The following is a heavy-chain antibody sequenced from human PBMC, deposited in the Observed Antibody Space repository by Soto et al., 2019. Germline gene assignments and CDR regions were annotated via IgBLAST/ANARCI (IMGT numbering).Heavy chain of an antibody. Sequence: EVQLVESGGGLVKPGGSLRLSCAASGFIFSSYSMNWVRQAPGKGLEWVSSISRGSYSIYYADSVRGRFTISRDNGKSSVDLQMNSLRVEDTGVYYCAREIPPDGAVSGTVDYWGQGTLVTVSS. J-gene: IGHJ4*02. CDR3: AREIPPDGAVSGTVDY. V-gene: IGHV3-21*06. CDR1: GFIFSSYS. D-gene: IGHD6-19*01. CDR2: ISRGSYSI.